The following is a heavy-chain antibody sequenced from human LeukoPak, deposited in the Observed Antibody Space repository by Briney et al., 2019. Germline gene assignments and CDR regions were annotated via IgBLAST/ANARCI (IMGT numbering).Heavy chain of an antibody. CDR1: GGSISSGGYY. D-gene: IGHD1-14*01. J-gene: IGHJ4*02. V-gene: IGHV4-31*03. CDR2: IYYSGST. CDR3: ARVRITWVSGDY. Sequence: SETLSLTCTVSGGSISSGGYYWSWIRQHPGKGLEWIGYIYYSGSTYYNPSLKSRVTISVDTSKNQFSLKLSSVTAADTAVYYCARVRITWVSGDYWGQGTLVTVSS.